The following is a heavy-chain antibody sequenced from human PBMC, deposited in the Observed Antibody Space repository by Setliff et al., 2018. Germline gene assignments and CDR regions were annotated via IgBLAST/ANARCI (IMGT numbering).Heavy chain of an antibody. CDR1: GLTFSSSY. J-gene: IGHJ4*02. D-gene: IGHD3-3*01. CDR3: VRAYNLWSGYYFDY. V-gene: IGHV3-66*01. CDR2: IYAQGST. Sequence: GGSLRLSCVASGLTFSSSYMSWVRQAPGKGLEWVSVIYAQGSTSYADSVKDRFIISRDNSKNTVHLQMNNLRAEDTAMYYCVRAYNLWSGYYFDYWSQGTLVTVSS.